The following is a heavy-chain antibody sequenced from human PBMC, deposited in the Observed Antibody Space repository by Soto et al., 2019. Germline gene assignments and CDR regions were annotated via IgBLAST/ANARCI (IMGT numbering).Heavy chain of an antibody. CDR1: GFTFSSYG. Sequence: ESGGGVVQPGRSLRLSCAASGFTFSSYGMHWVRQAPGKGLEWVAVISYDGSNKYYADSVKGRFTISRDNSKNTLYLQMNSLRAEDTAVYYCAKGTGGGMDVWGQGTTVTVSS. CDR3: AKGTGGGMDV. V-gene: IGHV3-30*18. D-gene: IGHD2-8*02. J-gene: IGHJ6*02. CDR2: ISYDGSNK.